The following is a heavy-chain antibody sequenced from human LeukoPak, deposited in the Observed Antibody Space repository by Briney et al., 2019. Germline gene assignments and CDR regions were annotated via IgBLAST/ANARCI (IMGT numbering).Heavy chain of an antibody. CDR3: AKDVNPTTGPPRVYYYYMDV. CDR2: IRYDGSNK. V-gene: IGHV3-30*02. CDR1: GYTFSSYG. D-gene: IGHD1-1*01. J-gene: IGHJ6*03. Sequence: PGGSLRLSCAASGYTFSSYGMHWVRQAPGKGLEWVAFIRYDGSNKYYADSVKGRFTISRDNSKNTLYLQMNSLRAEDTAVYYCAKDVNPTTGPPRVYYYYMDVWGKGTTVTVSS.